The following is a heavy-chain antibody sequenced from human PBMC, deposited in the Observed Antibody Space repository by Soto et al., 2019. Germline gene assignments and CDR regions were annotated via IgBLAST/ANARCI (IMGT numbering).Heavy chain of an antibody. D-gene: IGHD6-19*01. CDR3: ARSPSSGWHNYYYYGMDV. CDR1: GYTFTSYD. CDR2: MNPNSGNT. Sequence: ASVKVSCKAFGYTFTSYDINWVRQATGQGLEWMGWMNPNSGNTGYAQKFQGRVTMTRNTSISTAYMELSSLRFEDTAVYYCARSPSSGWHNYYYYGMDVWGQGTTVTVS. V-gene: IGHV1-8*01. J-gene: IGHJ6*02.